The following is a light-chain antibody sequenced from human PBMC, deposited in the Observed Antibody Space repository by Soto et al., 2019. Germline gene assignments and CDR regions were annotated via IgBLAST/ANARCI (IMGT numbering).Light chain of an antibody. V-gene: IGLV1-44*01. J-gene: IGLJ3*02. CDR3: ASWDDSLNAWV. CDR2: NNH. CDR1: SSNIGSNT. Sequence: QSVLTQPPSASGTPGQWVTISCSGSSSNIGSNTVHWYQQLPGTAPRLLIYNNHQRPSGVPDRFSASKSGTSASLALTEVQSGDEADYYCASWDDSLNAWVFGGGTKLTVL.